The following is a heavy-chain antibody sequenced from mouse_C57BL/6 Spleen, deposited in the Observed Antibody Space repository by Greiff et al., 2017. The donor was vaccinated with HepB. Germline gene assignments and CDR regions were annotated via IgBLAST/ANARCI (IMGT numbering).Heavy chain of an antibody. CDR3: AREEMRVRKYYFDY. CDR1: GYTFTDYY. Sequence: EVQLQQSGPVLVKPGASVKMSCKASGYTFTDYYMNWVKQSHGKSLEWIGVINPYNGGTSYNQKFKGKATLTVDKSSSTAYMELNSLTSEDSAVYYGAREEMRVRKYYFDYWGQGTTLTVSS. D-gene: IGHD1-1*01. CDR2: INPYNGGT. J-gene: IGHJ2*01. V-gene: IGHV1-19*01.